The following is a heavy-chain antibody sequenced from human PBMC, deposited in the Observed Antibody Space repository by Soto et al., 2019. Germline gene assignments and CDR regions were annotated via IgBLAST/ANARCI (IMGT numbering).Heavy chain of an antibody. J-gene: IGHJ4*02. Sequence: GGSLRLSCAASGFTFSSYAMHWVRQAPGKGLEWVAVISYDGSNKYYADSVKGRFTISRDNSKNTLYLQMNSLRAEDTAVYYCARDLSYDSSGYPSGFWGQGTLVTVSS. V-gene: IGHV3-30-3*01. CDR3: ARDLSYDSSGYPSGF. D-gene: IGHD3-22*01. CDR1: GFTFSSYA. CDR2: ISYDGSNK.